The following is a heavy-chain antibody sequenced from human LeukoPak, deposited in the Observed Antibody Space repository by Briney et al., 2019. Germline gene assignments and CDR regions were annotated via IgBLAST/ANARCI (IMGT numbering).Heavy chain of an antibody. J-gene: IGHJ6*03. V-gene: IGHV4-4*02. CDR3: AREVVRFYYYYYMDV. CDR2: IYHSGST. CDR1: GGSISSANW. Sequence: SETLSLTCAVSGGSISSANWWNWVRQPPGKGLEWIGEIYHSGSTSYNPSLRSRVTISVDRSKNQFSLKLSSVTAADTAVYYCAREVVRFYYYYYMDVWGKGTTVTVSS. D-gene: IGHD2-15*01.